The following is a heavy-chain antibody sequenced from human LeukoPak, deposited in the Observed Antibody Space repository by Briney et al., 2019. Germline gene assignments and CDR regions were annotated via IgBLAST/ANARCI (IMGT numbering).Heavy chain of an antibody. CDR3: APHYDSWKGYFDN. CDR2: IKQDGSEN. CDR1: GSTFSSYW. J-gene: IGHJ4*02. V-gene: IGHV3-7*05. D-gene: IGHD3-3*01. Sequence: GGSLRLSCAASGSTFSSYWMSWVRQAPGKGLEWVANIKQDGSENYYVDTVKGRFTISRDNAKNSLYLQMNSLRDEDTAVYYCAPHYDSWKGYFDNWGQGTLVTVSS.